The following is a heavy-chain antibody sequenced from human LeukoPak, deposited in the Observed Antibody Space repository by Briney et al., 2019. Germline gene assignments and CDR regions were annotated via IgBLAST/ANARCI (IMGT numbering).Heavy chain of an antibody. CDR3: AKPIVPSAISGAAFDI. J-gene: IGHJ3*02. V-gene: IGHV3-23*01. CDR2: VDGSGGSK. CDR1: GFTFSSYA. D-gene: IGHD2-2*02. Sequence: GGSLRLSCAGSGFTFSSYALSWVRQAPRKGLEWVSAVDGSGGSKYYADSVKGRFTISRDNSKNTVYLQMNSLRADDTAVYYCAKPIVPSAISGAAFDIWGQGTMVTVSS.